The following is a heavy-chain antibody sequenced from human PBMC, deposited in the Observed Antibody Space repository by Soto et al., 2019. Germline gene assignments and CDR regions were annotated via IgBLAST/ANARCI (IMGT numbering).Heavy chain of an antibody. J-gene: IGHJ4*02. CDR3: ARVGMVREYDY. V-gene: IGHV1-3*01. D-gene: IGHD3-10*01. CDR1: GYTFTSYA. CDR2: INAGNGNT. Sequence: ASVTVSCKASGYTFTSYAMHWVRQAPGQRLEWMGWINAGNGNTKYSQKFQGRVTITRDTSASTAYMELSSLRSEDTAVYYCARVGMVREYDYWGQGTLVTVSS.